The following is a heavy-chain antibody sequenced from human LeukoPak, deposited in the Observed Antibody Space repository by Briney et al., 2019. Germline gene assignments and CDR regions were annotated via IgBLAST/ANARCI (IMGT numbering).Heavy chain of an antibody. CDR2: INWNGGST. D-gene: IGHD5-12*01. J-gene: IGHJ4*02. CDR3: ARDHYGGYAYSDY. V-gene: IGHV3-20*04. Sequence: PGGSLRLSCAASGFTFDDYGMSWVRQAPGRGLEWVSGINWNGGSTSYADSVKGRFIISRDNAKNSLYLQMNSLRAEDTAVYYCARDHYGGYAYSDYWGQGALVIVSS. CDR1: GFTFDDYG.